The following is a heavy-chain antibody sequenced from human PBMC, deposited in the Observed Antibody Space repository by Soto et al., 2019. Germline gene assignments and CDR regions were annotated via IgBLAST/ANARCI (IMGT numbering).Heavy chain of an antibody. Sequence: GGSLRLSCAASGFTFSSYSMNWVRQAPGKGLEWVSSISSSSSYIYYADSVKGRFTISRDNAKNSLYLQMNSLRAEDTAVYYCARDLLALVVGGTDPPPRWGQGTLVTVSS. V-gene: IGHV3-21*01. D-gene: IGHD1-26*01. CDR1: GFTFSSYS. J-gene: IGHJ4*02. CDR2: ISSSSSYI. CDR3: ARDLLALVVGGTDPPPR.